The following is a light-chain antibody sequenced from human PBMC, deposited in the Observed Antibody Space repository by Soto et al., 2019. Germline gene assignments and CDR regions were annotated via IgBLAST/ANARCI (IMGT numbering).Light chain of an antibody. V-gene: IGLV6-57*02. CDR1: SGSIASNY. CDR2: EDN. Sequence: NFMLTQPHSVSESPGKTVTISCTGSSGSIASNYVQWFQQRPGSAPTTVIYEDNKRPSGVPDRFSGSIDSSSNSASLTISGLKTEDEADYSCQSYGDNNQVFGGGTQLTVL. CDR3: QSYGDNNQV. J-gene: IGLJ3*02.